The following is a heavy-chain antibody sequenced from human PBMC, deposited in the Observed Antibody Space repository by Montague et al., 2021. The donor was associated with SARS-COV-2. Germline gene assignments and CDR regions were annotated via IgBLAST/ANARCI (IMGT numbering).Heavy chain of an antibody. Sequence: SQRLSCAVSGFTFSSYAFHWVRQAPGKGLDWVAVISYDGTNKYYADSVKGRFTISRDNSKNTLYLQMNSLRPDDSAMYCCARDRGEYSGSPHYYFDYWGQGTLVTVSS. V-gene: IGHV3-30-3*01. CDR2: ISYDGTNK. J-gene: IGHJ4*02. CDR1: GFTFSSYA. CDR3: ARDRGEYSGSPHYYFDY. D-gene: IGHD1-26*01.